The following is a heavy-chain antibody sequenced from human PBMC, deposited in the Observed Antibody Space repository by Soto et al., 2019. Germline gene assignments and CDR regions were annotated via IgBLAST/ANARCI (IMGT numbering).Heavy chain of an antibody. J-gene: IGHJ4*02. Sequence: QVQLVESGGGVVKPGGSLRLSCAASGFTFSDYYMSWIRQAPGKGLEWVSYIGSSGSNKYYADSVKGRFTISRDNAKNSLYMQMNSLGVEDTDVYYCEGGEHNWNPFTFDYWGQGSLVTVSS. CDR2: IGSSGSNK. CDR1: GFTFSDYY. CDR3: EGGEHNWNPFTFDY. D-gene: IGHD1-20*01. V-gene: IGHV3-11*04.